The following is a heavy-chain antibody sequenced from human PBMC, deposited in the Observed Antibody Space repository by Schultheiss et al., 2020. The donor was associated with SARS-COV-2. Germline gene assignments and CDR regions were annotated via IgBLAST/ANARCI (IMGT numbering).Heavy chain of an antibody. Sequence: SETLSLTCAVYGGSFSDFYWSWIRQPPGKGLEWIGEINHRGSTNYSPSLTSRVIVSVDTSKKQFSLRLRSVTAADTAVYYCARTGAGSYWPRVNWFDPWGQGTLVTVSS. V-gene: IGHV4-34*01. J-gene: IGHJ5*02. CDR3: ARTGAGSYWPRVNWFDP. CDR2: INHRGST. D-gene: IGHD6-19*01. CDR1: GGSFSDFY.